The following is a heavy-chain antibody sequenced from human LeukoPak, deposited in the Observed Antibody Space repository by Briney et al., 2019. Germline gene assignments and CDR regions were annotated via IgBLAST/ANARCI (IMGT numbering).Heavy chain of an antibody. CDR3: ARAVPGTENFDN. J-gene: IGHJ4*02. CDR1: GLTFSSHW. CDR2: ITNDGSST. Sequence: GGSLRLSCAASGLTFSSHWMHWVRQAPGKGLVWVSRITNDGSSTTYADSVKGRFTISRDNSKNTLYLQMNSLRPEDTAIYYCARAVPGTENFDNWGQGTLVPVSS. D-gene: IGHD6-19*01. V-gene: IGHV3-74*01.